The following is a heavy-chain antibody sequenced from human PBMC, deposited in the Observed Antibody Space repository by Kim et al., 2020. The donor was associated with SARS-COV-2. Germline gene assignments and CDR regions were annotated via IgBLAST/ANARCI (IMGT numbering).Heavy chain of an antibody. D-gene: IGHD2-21*01. V-gene: IGHV4-39*01. CDR2: IYYSGST. Sequence: SETLSLTCTVSGGSISSSSYYWGWIRQPPGKGLEWIGSIYYSGSTYYNPSLKSRVTISVDTSKNQFSLKLSSVTAADTAVYYCARQGRVGIVVARGDASVVWGQGPMVTVSS. CDR1: GGSISSSSYY. CDR3: ARQGRVGIVVARGDASVV. J-gene: IGHJ3*01.